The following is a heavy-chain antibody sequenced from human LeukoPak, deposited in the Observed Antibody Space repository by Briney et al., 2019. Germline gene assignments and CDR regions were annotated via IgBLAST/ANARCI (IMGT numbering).Heavy chain of an antibody. CDR3: ARPDDSSGYFYEAFDI. V-gene: IGHV5-51*01. CDR1: GYSFTSYW. Sequence: GESLKISCKGSGYSFTSYWIGWVRQMPGKGLEWMGIIYPGDSDTGYSPSFQGQVTISADKSISTAYLQWSSLKASDTAMYNCARPDDSSGYFYEAFDIWGQGTMVTVSS. D-gene: IGHD3-22*01. CDR2: IYPGDSDT. J-gene: IGHJ3*02.